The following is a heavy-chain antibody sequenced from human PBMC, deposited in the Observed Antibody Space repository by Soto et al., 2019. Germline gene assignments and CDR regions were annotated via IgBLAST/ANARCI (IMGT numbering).Heavy chain of an antibody. Sequence: ASVKVSCTASGYSFTSYAIYWVRQAPGQRLEWMGWINAGNGNTKYSQKLQGRVTFTGDTSASTAHMELSSLRSEDTAVYFCARGVENIVVVLDVFGYYGMDVWG. CDR1: GYSFTSYA. J-gene: IGHJ6*02. CDR2: INAGNGNT. V-gene: IGHV1-3*01. D-gene: IGHD2-2*01. CDR3: ARGVENIVVVLDVFGYYGMDV.